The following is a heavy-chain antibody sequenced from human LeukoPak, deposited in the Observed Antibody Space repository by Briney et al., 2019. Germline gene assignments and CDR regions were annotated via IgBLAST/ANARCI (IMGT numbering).Heavy chain of an antibody. CDR3: AKDVYGGNSPGAFDI. V-gene: IGHV3-9*01. CDR1: GFTFDDYA. CDR2: ISWNSGSI. J-gene: IGHJ3*02. D-gene: IGHD4-23*01. Sequence: GGSLRLSCAASGFTFDDYAMHWVRQAPGKGLEWVSGISWNSGSIGYADSVKGRFTISRDNAKNSLYLQMNSLRAEDTALYYCAKDVYGGNSPGAFDIWGQGTMVTVSS.